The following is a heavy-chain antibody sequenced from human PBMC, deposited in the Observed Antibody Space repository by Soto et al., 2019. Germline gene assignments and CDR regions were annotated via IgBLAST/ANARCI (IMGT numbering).Heavy chain of an antibody. CDR3: ASHSLSRRNNNWYYP. D-gene: IGHD3-16*01. CDR1: GDSFISSDFY. V-gene: IGHV4-39*01. J-gene: IGHJ5*02. CDR2: IFYLGSS. Sequence: SETLSLTCTVSGDSFISSDFYWGWVRQPPGKGLEWIGSIFYLGSSYYNPSLKSRVTMSVDTSKNQFSLRLRSVTAADTALYFCASHSLSRRNNNWYYPPGQGTTVPGSS.